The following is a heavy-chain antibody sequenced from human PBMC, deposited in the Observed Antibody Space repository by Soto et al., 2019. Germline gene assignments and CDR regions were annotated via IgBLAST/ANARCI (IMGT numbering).Heavy chain of an antibody. CDR2: IYYSGST. D-gene: IGHD2-15*01. CDR1: GGSISSSNYY. CDR3: ARGGYCSGASCAYMGQHYYHRMEV. V-gene: IGHV4-39*01. Sequence: PSETLSLTCTVSGGSISSSNYYWGWIRQPPGKGLEWIGSIYYSGSTYYNPSLKSRVTISVDTSKNQFSLKLSSVTAADTAMYYCARGGYCSGASCAYMGQHYYHRMEVWCQATTVTDS. J-gene: IGHJ6*02.